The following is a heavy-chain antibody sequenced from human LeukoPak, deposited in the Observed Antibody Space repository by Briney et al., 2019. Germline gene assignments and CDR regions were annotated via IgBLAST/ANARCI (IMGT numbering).Heavy chain of an antibody. D-gene: IGHD3-3*01. CDR2: ISYDGSDK. J-gene: IGHJ4*02. CDR1: EFTFSSYT. CDR3: ASAPSGYYPYFDC. V-gene: IGHV3-30*04. Sequence: PGGSLRLSCAASEFTFSSYTMHWVRQAPGKGLEWVAVISYDGSDKYYADSVKGRFTISRDNSKNTLYLQMNNLRAEDATMYYCASAPSGYYPYFDCWGLGALVTVSS.